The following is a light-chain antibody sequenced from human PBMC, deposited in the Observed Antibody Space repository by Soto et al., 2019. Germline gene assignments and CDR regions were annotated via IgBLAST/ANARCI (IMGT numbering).Light chain of an antibody. V-gene: IGKV3-15*01. Sequence: EVVMTQSPATVSVSPGEGVTLSCRASQTISNDLAWYQQKPGQAPRLLIYGASTRATGVPARFSGGGSGTEFTLTISSLQSEDFAFYYSQKNNKWLPATLAGGTKVDIK. CDR1: QTISND. CDR3: QKNNKWLPAT. CDR2: GAS. J-gene: IGKJ4*01.